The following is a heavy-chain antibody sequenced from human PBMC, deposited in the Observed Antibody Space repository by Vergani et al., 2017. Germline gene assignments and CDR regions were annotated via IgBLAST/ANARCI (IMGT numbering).Heavy chain of an antibody. CDR3: ARDSERDEIGRPRRYYDSSGYDP. CDR1: GGTFSSYT. V-gene: IGHV1-69*08. Sequence: QVQLVQSGAEVKKPGSSVKVSCKASGGTFSSYTISWVRQAPGQGLEWMGRIIPILGIANYAQKFQGRVTITADKSTSTAYMELSSLRSEDTAVYYCARDSERDEIGRPRRYYDSSGYDPWGQGTLVTGSS. J-gene: IGHJ5*02. D-gene: IGHD3-22*01. CDR2: IIPILGIA.